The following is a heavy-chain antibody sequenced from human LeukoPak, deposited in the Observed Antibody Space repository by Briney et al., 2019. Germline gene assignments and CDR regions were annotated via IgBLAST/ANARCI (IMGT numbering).Heavy chain of an antibody. CDR2: ISGSGGST. Sequence: GGSLRLSCAASGFTFSSYAMNWVRQAPGKGLEWVSGISGSGGSTYYADSVKGRFTISRDHSKNTLYLQMNSLRAEDTAVYYCAKDREWGSGSSKFDYWGQGTLVTVSS. J-gene: IGHJ4*02. V-gene: IGHV3-23*01. CDR3: AKDREWGSGSSKFDY. CDR1: GFTFSSYA. D-gene: IGHD3-10*01.